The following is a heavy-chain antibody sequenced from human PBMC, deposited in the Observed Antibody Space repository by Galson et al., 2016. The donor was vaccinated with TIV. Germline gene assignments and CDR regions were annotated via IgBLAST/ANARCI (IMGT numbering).Heavy chain of an antibody. CDR1: GFMFGDYG. CDR2: IRNELYGGTT. Sequence: SLRLSCAGSGFMFGDYGVSWVRQAPGKGLEWIGFIRNELYGGTTEYAATVKGRFTISRDDSKSIAYLQMDRLKTEDTAVYYCSRTYVMDVIIIPKYLDYWGQGTLLTVSS. J-gene: IGHJ4*02. V-gene: IGHV3-49*04. CDR3: SRTYVMDVIIIPKYLDY. D-gene: IGHD3-10*01.